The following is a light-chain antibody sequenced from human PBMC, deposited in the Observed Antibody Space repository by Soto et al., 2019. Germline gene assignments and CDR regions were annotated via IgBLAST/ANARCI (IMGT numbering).Light chain of an antibody. Sequence: EIVMTQSPATLSVSPEERATLSCRASQSVSSNFAWYQQKPGQAPRLLIYGASTRATGIPDRFSGSGSGTDFTLTISRLEPEDFAVYYCQQYGNSPITFGQGTKVDIK. J-gene: IGKJ1*01. CDR1: QSVSSN. V-gene: IGKV3-20*01. CDR2: GAS. CDR3: QQYGNSPIT.